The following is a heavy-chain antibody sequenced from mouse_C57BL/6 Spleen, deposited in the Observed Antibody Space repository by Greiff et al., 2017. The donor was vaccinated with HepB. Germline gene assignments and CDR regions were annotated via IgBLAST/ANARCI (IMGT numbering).Heavy chain of an antibody. CDR1: GFTFSSYA. CDR2: ISSGGEYI. CDR3: TRDQSSHYAMDY. J-gene: IGHJ4*01. V-gene: IGHV5-9-1*02. D-gene: IGHD1-1*01. Sequence: EVKLMESGEGLVKPGGSLKLSCAASGFTFSSYAMSWVRQTPEKRLEWVAYISSGGEYIYYADTVKGRFTISRDNARNTLYLQMSSLKSEDTAMYYCTRDQSSHYAMDYWGQGTSVTVSS.